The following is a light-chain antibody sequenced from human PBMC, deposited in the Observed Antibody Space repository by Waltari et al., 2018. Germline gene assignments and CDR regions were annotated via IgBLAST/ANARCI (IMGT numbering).Light chain of an antibody. CDR2: RDR. J-gene: IGLJ3*02. CDR1: NLGIKN. Sequence: SYELSQPLSVSVALGQTANLTCGGKNLGIKNVPWYQKKPGQAPVPVIYRDRSRPSGIPERFSGSNSGNTATLTISRAQAGDEADYYCQVWDSSTAWVFGGGTKLAVL. V-gene: IGLV3-9*01. CDR3: QVWDSSTAWV.